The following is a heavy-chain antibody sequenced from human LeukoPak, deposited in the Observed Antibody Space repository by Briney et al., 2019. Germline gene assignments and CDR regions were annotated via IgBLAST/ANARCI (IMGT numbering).Heavy chain of an antibody. D-gene: IGHD2-21*01. J-gene: IGHJ5*02. CDR1: GGSISSGDYY. Sequence: PSETLSLTCSVSGGSISSGDYYWSWIRQPPGKGLEWIGRIYYSGSTYYNPSLKSRLMISVDTSKNQFSLNLSSVTAADTAVYYCARVDFGQYAGDSWGQGTLVTVSS. V-gene: IGHV4-30-4*01. CDR3: ARVDFGQYAGDS. CDR2: IYYSGST.